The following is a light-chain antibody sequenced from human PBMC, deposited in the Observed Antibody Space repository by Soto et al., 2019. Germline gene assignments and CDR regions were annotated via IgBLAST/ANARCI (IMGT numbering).Light chain of an antibody. CDR3: QQFDSLPYT. CDR2: GAS. V-gene: IGKV3-20*01. J-gene: IGKJ2*01. CDR1: QTVNSAY. Sequence: EIVLTQSPATLSLSPGERATLSCRASQTVNSAYLAWYQQKPGQAPRLLIYGASRRATGIPDRFSNSGSGTDLTLTITRLQPEDFAVYYCQQFDSLPYTFGQGTKLQIK.